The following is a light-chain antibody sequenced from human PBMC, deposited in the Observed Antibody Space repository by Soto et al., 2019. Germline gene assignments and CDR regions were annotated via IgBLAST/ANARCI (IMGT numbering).Light chain of an antibody. CDR2: GAS. V-gene: IGKV3D-7*01. J-gene: IGKJ1*01. CDR1: QRVSSSY. CDR3: QQDYNQGT. Sequence: PGERVTLSCRASQRVSSSYLTWYQQKPGQAPRLLIYGASTRATSIPARFSGSGSGTDFTLTISSLQPEDFAVYYCQQDYNQGTFGQGTKVEI.